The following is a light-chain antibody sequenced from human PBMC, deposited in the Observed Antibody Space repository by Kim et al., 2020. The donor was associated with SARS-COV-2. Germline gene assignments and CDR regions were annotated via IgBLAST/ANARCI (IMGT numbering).Light chain of an antibody. Sequence: SPGERATLSCRASQSVSSSYLAWYQQKPGQAPRLLIYGASSRATGIPDRFSGSGSGTDFTLTISRLEPEDFAVYYCQQYGSSLWTFGKGTKVDIK. CDR1: QSVSSSY. CDR2: GAS. CDR3: QQYGSSLWT. V-gene: IGKV3-20*01. J-gene: IGKJ1*01.